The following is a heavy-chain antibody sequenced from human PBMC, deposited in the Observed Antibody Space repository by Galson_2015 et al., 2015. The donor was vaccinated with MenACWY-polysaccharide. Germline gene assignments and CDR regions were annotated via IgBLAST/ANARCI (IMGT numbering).Heavy chain of an antibody. CDR2: INADGSAT. Sequence: CLRLSCAASGFSFSTYWMHWVRHAPGKGLVWVSRINADGSATDYADSVRGRFTISKDNAKNPLYLEMNSLRAEDTAVYYCTKAGAKYCRGSSCYFNWFDPWGQGTLVTVSS. CDR1: GFSFSTYW. V-gene: IGHV3-74*01. D-gene: IGHD2-15*01. J-gene: IGHJ5*02. CDR3: TKAGAKYCRGSSCYFNWFDP.